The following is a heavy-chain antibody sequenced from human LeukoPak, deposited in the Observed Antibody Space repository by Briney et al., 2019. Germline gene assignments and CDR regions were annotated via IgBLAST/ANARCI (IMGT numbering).Heavy chain of an antibody. V-gene: IGHV1-2*02. CDR2: INPNTGVT. J-gene: IGHJ2*01. Sequence: GASVKVSCKTSGHTFTGYYLHWVRQAPGQGLEWMGWINPNTGVTMYAQDFQGRVTMTRDTSISTAYMELSRLRHDDTALYYCARDSGRTDAVFPRLDYYFDLWGRGTLVTVSS. D-gene: IGHD3/OR15-3a*01. CDR3: ARDSGRTDAVFPRLDYYFDL. CDR1: GHTFTGYY.